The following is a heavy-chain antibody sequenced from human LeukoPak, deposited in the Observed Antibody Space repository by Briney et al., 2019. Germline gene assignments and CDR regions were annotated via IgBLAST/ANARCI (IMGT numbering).Heavy chain of an antibody. J-gene: IGHJ4*02. Sequence: TQTRSLTCTVSGGSISSGGYYWSWIRLHPGKGLEWIGYIYYSGSTYYNPSLKSRVTISVDTSKNQFSLKLNSVTAADTAVYYCARAYYGSGSYFDYWGRGTLVTVSS. V-gene: IGHV4-31*03. D-gene: IGHD3-10*01. CDR2: IYYSGST. CDR1: GGSISSGGYY. CDR3: ARAYYGSGSYFDY.